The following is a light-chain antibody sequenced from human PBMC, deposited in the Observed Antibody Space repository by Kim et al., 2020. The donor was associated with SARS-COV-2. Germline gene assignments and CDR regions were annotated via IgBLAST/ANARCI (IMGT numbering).Light chain of an antibody. CDR3: QQYGSSPWT. V-gene: IGKV3-20*01. CDR1: QSLSINY. CDR2: GAS. Sequence: SPGESATLSCRASQSLSINYLAWYQQTPGQAPRLVIYGASSRAAGIPDRFSGSGSGTDFTLTISRLEPDDFAVYYCQQYGSSPWTFGPGTKVDIK. J-gene: IGKJ1*01.